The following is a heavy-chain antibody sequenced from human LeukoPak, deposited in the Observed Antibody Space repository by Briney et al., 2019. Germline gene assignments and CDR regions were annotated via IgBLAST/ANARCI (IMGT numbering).Heavy chain of an antibody. V-gene: IGHV4-61*01. Sequence: SETLSLTCTVSGGSISSSSYYWSWIRQPPGKGLEWIGYIYYSGSTNYNPSLKSRVTISVDTSKNQFSLKLSSVTAADTAVYYCARDRIITMVRPTYPELVIWGQGTMVTVSS. CDR2: IYYSGST. CDR3: ARDRIITMVRPTYPELVI. D-gene: IGHD3-10*01. J-gene: IGHJ3*02. CDR1: GGSISSSSYY.